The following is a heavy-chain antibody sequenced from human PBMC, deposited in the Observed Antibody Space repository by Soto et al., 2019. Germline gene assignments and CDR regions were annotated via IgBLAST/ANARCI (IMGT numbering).Heavy chain of an antibody. D-gene: IGHD3-10*01. Sequence: EVQLLESGGGLLQPGGSLRLSCTASDFTFNNYTMNWVRQAPGKGLEWVSAISGGGDTTSYADSVKGRFTVSRDGCKNTLYLQMSSLRAEDTALYYCAKGRGGSGSLTPRVDFWDRGTLVTVSS. CDR3: AKGRGGSGSLTPRVDF. CDR2: ISGGGDTT. J-gene: IGHJ4*02. V-gene: IGHV3-23*01. CDR1: DFTFNNYT.